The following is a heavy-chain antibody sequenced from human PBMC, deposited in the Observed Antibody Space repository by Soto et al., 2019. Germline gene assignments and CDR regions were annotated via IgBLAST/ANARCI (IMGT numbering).Heavy chain of an antibody. J-gene: IGHJ4*02. CDR3: AKGPLGYCSGGSCYFEY. CDR1: GFTFHNYA. Sequence: GGSLRLSCAASGFTFHNYAMSWVRQAPGKGLEWVSSTSGSGGSANYADSVKGRFTISRDNPKNTLYLQMNSLRAEDTAVYYCAKGPLGYCSGGSCYFEYWGQGTLVTVSS. D-gene: IGHD2-15*01. V-gene: IGHV3-23*01. CDR2: TSGSGGSA.